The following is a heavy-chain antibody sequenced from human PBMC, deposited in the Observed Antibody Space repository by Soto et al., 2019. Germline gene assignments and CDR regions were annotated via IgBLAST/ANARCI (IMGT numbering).Heavy chain of an antibody. Sequence: PSETLSLTCAVYGGSFSGYYWSWIRQPPGKGLEWIGEINHSGSTNYNPSLKSRVTISVDTSKNQFSLKLSSVTAADTAVYYCARGNYYGSGYYYHYYLDVWGKGTTVTVSS. V-gene: IGHV4-34*01. CDR1: GGSFSGYY. CDR3: ARGNYYGSGYYYHYYLDV. D-gene: IGHD3-10*01. J-gene: IGHJ6*03. CDR2: INHSGST.